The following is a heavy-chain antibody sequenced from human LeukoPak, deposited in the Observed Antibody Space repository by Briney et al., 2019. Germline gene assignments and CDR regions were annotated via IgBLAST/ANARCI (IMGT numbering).Heavy chain of an antibody. V-gene: IGHV3-23*01. CDR2: ISGSGGST. CDR1: GFTFSSYA. Sequence: GGSLRLSCAASGFTFSSYAMSWVRQAPGKGLEWVSAISGSGGSTYYADSVKGRFTISRDNSKNTLYLQMNSLRAEDTAVYYCAKDSWGVSPGSFDYMDVWGKGTTVTVSS. CDR3: AKDSWGVSPGSFDYMDV. D-gene: IGHD1-26*01. J-gene: IGHJ6*03.